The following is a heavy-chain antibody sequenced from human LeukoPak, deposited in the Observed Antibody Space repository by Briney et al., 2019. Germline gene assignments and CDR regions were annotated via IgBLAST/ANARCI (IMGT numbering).Heavy chain of an antibody. Sequence: GGSLRLSCVVSGFIVNNNYINWVRQAPGKGLEWVSVFYSGGGTYYADSVKGRFTISRDNSKNTVFLQMNSLRAEDTAVYYCARDAAAGAGVFDYWGQGTLVTVSS. CDR3: ARDAAAGAGVFDY. V-gene: IGHV3-53*01. CDR1: GFIVNNNY. J-gene: IGHJ4*02. CDR2: FYSGGGT. D-gene: IGHD6-13*01.